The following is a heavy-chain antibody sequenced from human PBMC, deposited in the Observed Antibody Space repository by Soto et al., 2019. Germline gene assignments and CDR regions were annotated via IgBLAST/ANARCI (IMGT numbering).Heavy chain of an antibody. CDR2: IYYSGST. D-gene: IGHD5-18*01. V-gene: IGHV4-59*01. Sequence: PSETLSLTCTVSGGSISSYYWSWIRQPPGKGLEWIGYIYYSGSTNYNPSLKSRVTISVDTSKNQFSLKLSSVTAADTAVYYCARVQRGYSYGTHAFDIWGQGTMVTVSS. J-gene: IGHJ3*02. CDR3: ARVQRGYSYGTHAFDI. CDR1: GGSISSYY.